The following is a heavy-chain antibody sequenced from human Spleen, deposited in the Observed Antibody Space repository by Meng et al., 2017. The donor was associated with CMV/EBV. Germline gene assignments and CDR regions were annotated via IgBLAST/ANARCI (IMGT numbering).Heavy chain of an antibody. D-gene: IGHD2-15*01. CDR3: ATDSGGSPFEY. Sequence: GESLKISCVVSGFSFDDYGMNWVRQAPGKGLEWVAVIWADGSKTIYADAVQGRFTISRDNTKNMLYLQMNSLRAEDTAMYYCATDSGGSPFEYWGRGTLVTVSS. V-gene: IGHV3-33*08. J-gene: IGHJ4*02. CDR1: GFSFDDYG. CDR2: IWADGSKT.